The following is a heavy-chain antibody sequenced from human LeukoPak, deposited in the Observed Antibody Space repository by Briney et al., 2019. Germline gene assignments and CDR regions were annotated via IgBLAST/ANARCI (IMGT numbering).Heavy chain of an antibody. CDR3: AMTVVVTATSGEFDY. J-gene: IGHJ4*02. CDR2: ISSSGSTI. Sequence: GGSLRLSCAASGFTFSDYYMSWIRQAPGKGLVWVSYISSSGSTISYADSVKGRFTISRDNAKNSLYLQMNSLRAEDTAVYYCAMTVVVTATSGEFDYWGQGTLVTVSS. CDR1: GFTFSDYY. D-gene: IGHD2-21*02. V-gene: IGHV3-11*04.